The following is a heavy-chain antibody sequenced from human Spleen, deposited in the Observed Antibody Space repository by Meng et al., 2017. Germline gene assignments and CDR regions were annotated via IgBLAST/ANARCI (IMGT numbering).Heavy chain of an antibody. V-gene: IGHV1-2*06. J-gene: IGHJ4*02. D-gene: IGHD2-15*01. CDR2: INPKSGDT. Sequence: ASVKVSCKPSGYNFPDYYIHWVRRAPGQGLEWMGRINPKSGDTHYAQKFQARVTMTGDTSISTAYMELSGLRSDDTAVYYCARDPVVVATNSHLPSYWGQGTLVTVSS. CDR1: GYNFPDYY. CDR3: ARDPVVVATNSHLPSY.